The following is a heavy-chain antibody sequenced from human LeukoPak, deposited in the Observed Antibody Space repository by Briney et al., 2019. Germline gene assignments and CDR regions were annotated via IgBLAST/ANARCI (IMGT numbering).Heavy chain of an antibody. Sequence: SVKVSCKASGGTFSSYAISWVRQAPGQGLEWMGGIIPIFGTANYAQKFQGRVTITADESTSTAYMELRSLRSDDTAVYYCARDPGDSSSWSSFDYWGQGTLVTVSS. CDR1: GGTFSSYA. CDR2: IIPIFGTA. CDR3: ARDPGDSSSWSSFDY. J-gene: IGHJ4*02. V-gene: IGHV1-69*13. D-gene: IGHD6-13*01.